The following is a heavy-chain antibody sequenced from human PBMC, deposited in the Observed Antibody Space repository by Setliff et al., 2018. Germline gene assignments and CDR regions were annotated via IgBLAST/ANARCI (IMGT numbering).Heavy chain of an antibody. J-gene: IGHJ1*01. V-gene: IGHV4-4*08. D-gene: IGHD6-13*01. CDR1: GGSISSYY. CDR2: IYTSGST. Sequence: PSETLSLTCTVSGGSISSYYWSWIRQPPGKGLEWIGYIYTSGSTNYNPSLKSRVTISVDTSKNQFSLKLSSVTAADTAVYYCARGRYNSSWYQHWGQGTLVTVSS. CDR3: ARGRYNSSWYQH.